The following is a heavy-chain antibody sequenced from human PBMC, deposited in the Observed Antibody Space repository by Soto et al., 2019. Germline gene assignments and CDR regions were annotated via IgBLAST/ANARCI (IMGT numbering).Heavy chain of an antibody. J-gene: IGHJ5*02. Sequence: QVQLVQSGAEVKKPGASVKVSCKASGYTFTSYGISWVRQAPGQGLEWMGWISAYNGNRNYAQKLQGRDTMTTDTSTSTAYMELRSLRSDDTPVYCCARADMSLVWFDPWGQGALVTGSS. CDR2: ISAYNGNR. D-gene: IGHD2-15*01. CDR1: GYTFTSYG. V-gene: IGHV1-18*01. CDR3: ARADMSLVWFDP.